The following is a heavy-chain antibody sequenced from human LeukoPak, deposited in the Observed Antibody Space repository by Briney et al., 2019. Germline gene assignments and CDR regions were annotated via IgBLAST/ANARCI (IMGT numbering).Heavy chain of an antibody. V-gene: IGHV4-59*01. J-gene: IGHJ4*02. CDR3: ARTNYYGSGNYRHFDY. CDR2: IYYSGST. CDR1: GGSITNYY. Sequence: PSETLSLTCTVSGGSITNYYWSWIRQPPGKGLEWIGYIYYSGSTNYNPSLKSRVTISVDTSKNQFSLKLSSVTAADTAVYYCARTNYYGSGNYRHFDYWGQGTLVTVSS. D-gene: IGHD3-10*01.